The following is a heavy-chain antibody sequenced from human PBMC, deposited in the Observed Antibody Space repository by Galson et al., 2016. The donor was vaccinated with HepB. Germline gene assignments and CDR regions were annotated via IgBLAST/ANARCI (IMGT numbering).Heavy chain of an antibody. V-gene: IGHV3-20*04. D-gene: IGHD6-19*01. CDR3: ARVAGGGQRGASDI. Sequence: SLRLSCAASGFTFDDYGMSWVRQVPGKGLEWVSGIHWNGESESYGDSVRGRFTISRDNSRNSVSLQLNSLIAEDMALYYCARVAGGGQRGASDIWGQGTIVIVSS. CDR2: IHWNGESE. CDR1: GFTFDDYG. J-gene: IGHJ3*02.